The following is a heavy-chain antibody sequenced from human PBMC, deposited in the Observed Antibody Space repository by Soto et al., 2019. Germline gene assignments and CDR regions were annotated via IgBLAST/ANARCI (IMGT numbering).Heavy chain of an antibody. CDR1: GYSISSGYY. CDR3: ARDPGSGWLGHFES. Sequence: ETLSLPCAVSGYSISSGYYWGWIRQPPGKGLEWIGSIFHSGSTYSNPSLKSRVTISVDTSKKQFSLKLASVTAADTAVYYCARDPGSGWLGHFESWGKGTLVTVSS. V-gene: IGHV4-38-2*02. CDR2: IFHSGST. D-gene: IGHD6-19*01. J-gene: IGHJ4*02.